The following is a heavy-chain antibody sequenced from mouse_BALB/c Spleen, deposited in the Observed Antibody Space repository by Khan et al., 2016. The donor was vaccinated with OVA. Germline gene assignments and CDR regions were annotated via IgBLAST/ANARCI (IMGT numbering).Heavy chain of an antibody. D-gene: IGHD1-1*01. V-gene: IGHV1-9*01. CDR2: ILPGSGSI. Sequence: VQLQESEAELLQPGASVKMSCKATSYTFSSYWIEWVQQSPEHVLEWIGEILPGSGSINYDKKFKGKATFTADTSSNTAYMQLSNLTSDESAADFSARENCDCSSAWFGYWGQGTMVTVSA. CDR1: SYTFSSYW. J-gene: IGHJ3*01. CDR3: ARENCDCSSAWFGY.